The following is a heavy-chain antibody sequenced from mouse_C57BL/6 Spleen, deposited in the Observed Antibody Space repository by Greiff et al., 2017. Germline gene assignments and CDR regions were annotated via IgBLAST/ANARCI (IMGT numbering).Heavy chain of an antibody. CDR3: AREWAGYFDY. Sequence: QVQLQQPGAELVRPGSSVKLSCKASGYTFTSYWMAWVKQRPGQGLEWIGNIYPSDSETHYNQKFKDKATLTVDKSSSTAYMQLSSLTSEDSAVYYCAREWAGYFDYWGQGTTLTVSS. V-gene: IGHV1-61*01. J-gene: IGHJ2*01. CDR2: IYPSDSET. CDR1: GYTFTSYW.